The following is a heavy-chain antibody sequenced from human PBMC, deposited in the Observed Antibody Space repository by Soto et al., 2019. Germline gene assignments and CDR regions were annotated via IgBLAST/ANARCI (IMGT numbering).Heavy chain of an antibody. CDR3: AKDLLGYSSLFDY. Sequence: EVRLLESGGGLVQPGMSLRLSCAVSGFTFTEYAMSWVRQAPGKGLEWVSAIDGSGFSTYYADSVKGRFTVSRDNSKNTVYLQMNSLRVEDTALYYCAKDLLGYSSLFDYWGQGTLVTVSS. V-gene: IGHV3-23*01. CDR2: IDGSGFST. J-gene: IGHJ4*02. D-gene: IGHD6-19*01. CDR1: GFTFTEYA.